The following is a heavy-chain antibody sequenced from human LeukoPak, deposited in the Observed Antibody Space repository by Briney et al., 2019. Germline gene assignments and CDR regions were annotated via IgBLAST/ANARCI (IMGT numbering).Heavy chain of an antibody. D-gene: IGHD2-2*01. CDR3: AKEDCSGTTCRDYFHH. CDR1: GFTFSNYA. Sequence: GGPLRLSCAASGFTFSNYAMSWVRQTPGKGLEWVSTLTGGGGGTYYTDSVKGRFTISRDNSKNTLYLQMNNLRAEDTAVYYCAKEDCSGTTCRDYFHHWGQGTLVTVSS. V-gene: IGHV3-23*01. J-gene: IGHJ1*01. CDR2: LTGGGGGT.